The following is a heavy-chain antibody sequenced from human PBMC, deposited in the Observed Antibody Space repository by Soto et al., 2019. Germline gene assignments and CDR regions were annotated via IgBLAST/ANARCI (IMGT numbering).Heavy chain of an antibody. Sequence: EVQLVESGEGLVQPGGSLRLSCAASGFTFSNYAMHWVRQAPGKGLEYVSAISSNGGSTFYADSVKGRFTISRDNSKNTLYLQMGSLSAEDMAVYYCARTYDDFWSGYPQGYFDCWGLGTLFTVSS. CDR1: GFTFSNYA. D-gene: IGHD3-3*01. CDR3: ARTYDDFWSGYPQGYFDC. CDR2: ISSNGGST. V-gene: IGHV3-64*02. J-gene: IGHJ4*02.